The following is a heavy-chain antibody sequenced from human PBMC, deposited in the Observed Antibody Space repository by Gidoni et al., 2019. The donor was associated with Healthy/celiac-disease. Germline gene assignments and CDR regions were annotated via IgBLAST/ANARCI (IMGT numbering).Heavy chain of an antibody. Sequence: QVQLVESGGGVVQPGRSLRLSCAASGFTFSSYGMHWVRQAPGKGLEWVAVIWYDGSNKYYADSVKGRFTISRDNSKNTLYLQMNSLRAEDTAVYYCARDPTYYYDSSGYYLSWYFDLWGRGTLVTVSS. J-gene: IGHJ2*01. CDR3: ARDPTYYYDSSGYYLSWYFDL. CDR2: IWYDGSNK. V-gene: IGHV3-33*01. D-gene: IGHD3-22*01. CDR1: GFTFSSYG.